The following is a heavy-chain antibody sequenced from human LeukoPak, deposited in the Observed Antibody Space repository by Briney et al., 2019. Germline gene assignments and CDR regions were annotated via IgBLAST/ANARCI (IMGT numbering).Heavy chain of an antibody. Sequence: SETLSLTCIVSGASISTDYWSWLRQPAGKGREWIGRIYNSESTNSNPSLRSRVTVSVDTSKNQFSLKLTSVTAAVTGVYYCAKASRAYCSSTYCSLYYFDNWGQGTLVTVSS. J-gene: IGHJ4*02. V-gene: IGHV4-4*07. D-gene: IGHD2-15*01. CDR3: AKASRAYCSSTYCSLYYFDN. CDR2: IYNSEST. CDR1: GASISTDY.